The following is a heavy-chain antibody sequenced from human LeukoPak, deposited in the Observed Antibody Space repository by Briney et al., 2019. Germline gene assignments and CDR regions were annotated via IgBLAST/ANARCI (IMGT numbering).Heavy chain of an antibody. V-gene: IGHV5-51*01. CDR2: IYPGDSDT. J-gene: IGHJ5*02. D-gene: IGHD2-15*01. Sequence: GESLKISCKGSGYSFTSYWIGWWRQMPGKGLEGMGSIYPGDSDTRYRPSFQGQVTLSADKSISTFYLQWSSLKASDTAMYYYERQGRSGGSCYHWGQGTLVTVSS. CDR3: ERQGRSGGSCYH. CDR1: GYSFTSYW.